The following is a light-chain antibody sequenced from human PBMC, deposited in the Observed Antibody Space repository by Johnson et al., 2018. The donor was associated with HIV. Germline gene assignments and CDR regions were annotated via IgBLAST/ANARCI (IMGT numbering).Light chain of an antibody. V-gene: IGLV1-51*01. CDR2: DNN. Sequence: QSVLTQPPSVSAAPGQKVTISCSGSSSDMGNYAVSWYQQFPGTAPKLLIYDNNKRPSGIPDRFSGSKSGTSATLGITGLQTGDEADYYCGTWDSSWGVFGTGTKVTVL. CDR1: SSDMGNYA. CDR3: GTWDSSWGV. J-gene: IGLJ1*01.